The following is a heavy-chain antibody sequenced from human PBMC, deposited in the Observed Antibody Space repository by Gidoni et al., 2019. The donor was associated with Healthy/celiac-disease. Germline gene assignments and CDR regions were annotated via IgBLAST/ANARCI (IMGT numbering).Heavy chain of an antibody. CDR3: AALQHYGSGSGYYYYGMDV. Sequence: QRQLVQSGPEVKKPGTSVKVSCKASGSTFTSYAMQWVRQARGQRLEWIGWIVVGSGNTNYAQKFQERVTITRDMSTSTAYMELSSLRSEDTAVYYCAALQHYGSGSGYYYYGMDVWGQGTTVTVSS. V-gene: IGHV1-58*02. CDR2: IVVGSGNT. J-gene: IGHJ6*02. CDR1: GSTFTSYA. D-gene: IGHD3-10*01.